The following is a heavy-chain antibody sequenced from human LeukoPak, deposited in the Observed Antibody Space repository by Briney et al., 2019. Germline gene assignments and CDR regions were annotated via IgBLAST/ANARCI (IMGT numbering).Heavy chain of an antibody. Sequence: ASVTVSCKASGYTFTGYYMHWVRQAPGQGLEWMGWINPNSGGTNYAQKFQGRVTMTRDTSISTAYMELSRLRSDDTAVYYCARGLRFKYYYDSSGYPDDAFDIWGQGTMVTVSS. V-gene: IGHV1-2*02. D-gene: IGHD3-22*01. CDR2: INPNSGGT. CDR3: ARGLRFKYYYDSSGYPDDAFDI. J-gene: IGHJ3*02. CDR1: GYTFTGYY.